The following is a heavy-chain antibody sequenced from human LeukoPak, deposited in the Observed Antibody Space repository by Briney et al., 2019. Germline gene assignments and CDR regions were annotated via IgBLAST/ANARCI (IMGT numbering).Heavy chain of an antibody. D-gene: IGHD3-3*01. CDR1: GYTFTGYY. CDR3: ARDFWSGHYYFDY. V-gene: IGHV1-2*02. J-gene: IGHJ4*02. CDR2: INPNSGGT. Sequence: ASVKVSCKASGYTFTGYYMHWVRQAPGQGLEWMGWINPNSGGTNYAQKFQGRVTMTRDTSISTAYMELSGLRSDDTAVYYCARDFWSGHYYFDYWGQGTLVTVCS.